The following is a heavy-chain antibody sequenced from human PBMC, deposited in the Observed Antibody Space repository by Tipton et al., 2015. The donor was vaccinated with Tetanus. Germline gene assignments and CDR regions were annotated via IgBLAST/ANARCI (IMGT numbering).Heavy chain of an antibody. CDR2: INYGGST. CDR1: GTSFSAYY. CDR3: ASPPAIFGVA. D-gene: IGHD3-3*01. V-gene: IGHV4-34*01. J-gene: IGHJ5*02. Sequence: TLSLTCAVSGTSFSAYYWTWIRQSPGRGLEWIGEINYGGSTNYSPSLKSRVTISIDKSKNQFSLRLTSVTAADTALYYCASPPAIFGVAWGQGTLVTVSS.